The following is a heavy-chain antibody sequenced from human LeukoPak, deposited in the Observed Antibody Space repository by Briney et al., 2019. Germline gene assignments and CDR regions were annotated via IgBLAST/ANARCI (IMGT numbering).Heavy chain of an antibody. D-gene: IGHD5-12*01. CDR1: GGSISSSSYY. CDR3: ARAPQWLVSFGI. CDR2: IYYSGST. Sequence: PSETLSLTCTVPGGSISSSSYYWGWIRQPPGKGLEWIGSIYYSGSTYYNPSLKSRVTISVDTSKNQFSLKLSSVTAADTAVYYCARAPQWLVSFGIWGQGTMVTVSS. V-gene: IGHV4-39*07. J-gene: IGHJ3*02.